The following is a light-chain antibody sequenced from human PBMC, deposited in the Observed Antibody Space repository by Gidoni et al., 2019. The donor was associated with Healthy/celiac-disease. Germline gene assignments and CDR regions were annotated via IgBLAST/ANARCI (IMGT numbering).Light chain of an antibody. J-gene: IGKJ5*01. Sequence: DIQMTQSPSSLSASVGDRVTITCRASQSISSYLNWYQQKPGKAPKLLIYSSSSLQSGVQSRFSGSGSGTDFPLTISSLQPEDFATYYCQQSYSTTITFGQGTRLEIK. CDR3: QQSYSTTIT. CDR2: SSS. V-gene: IGKV1-39*01. CDR1: QSISSY.